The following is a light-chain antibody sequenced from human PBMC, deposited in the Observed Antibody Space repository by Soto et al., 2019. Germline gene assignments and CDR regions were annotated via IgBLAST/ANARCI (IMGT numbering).Light chain of an antibody. V-gene: IGKV1-5*03. CDR3: KHYADSSWT. CDR1: QTVSSW. Sequence: DIQMTQSPSTLSASVGDRVTITCRASQTVSSWLAWFQQKRGKAPNLLIYGVSSVDSGVPSRFGGSGSGKEFTLTISNLQPDDFETYYCKHYADSSWTLGQGTKVE. J-gene: IGKJ1*01. CDR2: GVS.